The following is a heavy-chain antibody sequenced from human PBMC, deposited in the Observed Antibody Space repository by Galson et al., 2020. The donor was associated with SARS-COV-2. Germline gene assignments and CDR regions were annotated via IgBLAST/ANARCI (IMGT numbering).Heavy chain of an antibody. CDR1: GGSISNNYW. CDR3: ARDSGYCHDGVCYCYCYCDL. CDR2: IYQSVTT. Sequence: SETLSLTCSVSGGSISNNYWWSWVRQPPGKGLEWIGGIYQSVTTHYNPSLKSRLTISGDKSKNQISLKLSSVTAADTAVYYCARDSGYCHDGVCYCYCYCDLWGHGTLVTVSS. V-gene: IGHV4-4*02. J-gene: IGHJ2*01. D-gene: IGHD2-15*01.